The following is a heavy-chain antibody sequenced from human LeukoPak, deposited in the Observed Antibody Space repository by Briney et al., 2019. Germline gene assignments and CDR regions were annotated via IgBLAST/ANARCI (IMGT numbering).Heavy chain of an antibody. Sequence: GGSLRLSCAASGFTFDDYGMSWVRQAPGKGLEWVSSINWTGGGTGYADSVKGRFTISRDNAKNSLYLQMNSLRAEDTALYYCARGQEGTAMFVSWGQGTLVTVSS. CDR3: ARGQEGTAMFVS. V-gene: IGHV3-20*04. CDR1: GFTFDDYG. D-gene: IGHD5-18*01. CDR2: INWTGGGT. J-gene: IGHJ4*02.